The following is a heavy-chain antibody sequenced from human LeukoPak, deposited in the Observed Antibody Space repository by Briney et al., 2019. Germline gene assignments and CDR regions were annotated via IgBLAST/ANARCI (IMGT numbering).Heavy chain of an antibody. J-gene: IGHJ4*02. D-gene: IGHD2-2*02. Sequence: GGSLRLSCAASGFTFSSYSMSWVRQAPGKGLEWVSAINRSGGSTYYADSVKGRLTISEDNSKNPLHQQMNILGAEDTALYYYAKPLGDRRYCSSTSCYTGLDYWGQGTLVTVSS. CDR3: AKPLGDRRYCSSTSCYTGLDY. V-gene: IGHV3-23*01. CDR1: GFTFSSYS. CDR2: INRSGGST.